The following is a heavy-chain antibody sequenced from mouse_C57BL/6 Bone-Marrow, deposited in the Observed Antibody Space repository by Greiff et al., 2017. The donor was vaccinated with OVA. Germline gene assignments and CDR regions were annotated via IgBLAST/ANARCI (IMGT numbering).Heavy chain of an antibody. CDR1: GYTFTSYW. V-gene: IGHV1-61*01. D-gene: IGHD2-1*01. CDR3: ARGGLWSLRREFDY. Sequence: QVQLQQPGAELVRPGSSVKLSCKASGYTFTSYWMDWVKQRPGQGLEWIGNIYPSDSETHYNQKFKDKATLTVDKSSSTAYIQLSSLTSEDSAVYYCARGGLWSLRREFDYWGQGTTLTVSS. CDR2: IYPSDSET. J-gene: IGHJ2*01.